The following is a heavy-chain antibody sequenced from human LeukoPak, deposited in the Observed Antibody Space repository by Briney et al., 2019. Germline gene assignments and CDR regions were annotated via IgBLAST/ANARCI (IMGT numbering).Heavy chain of an antibody. V-gene: IGHV3-74*01. J-gene: IGHJ4*02. D-gene: IGHD1-7*01. CDR1: GFTFSSYW. CDR2: ISGDGSST. CDR3: AREAGTSAYYFDY. Sequence: GGSLRLSCAASGFTFSSYWMHWVRQAPGKGLVWVSRISGDGSSTNYADSVKGRFTISRDNAKSTLYLQMNSLRAEDTAVYYCAREAGTSAYYFDYWGQGTLVTVSS.